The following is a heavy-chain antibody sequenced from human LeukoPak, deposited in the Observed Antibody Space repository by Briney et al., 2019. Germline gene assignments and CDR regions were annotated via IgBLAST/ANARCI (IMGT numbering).Heavy chain of an antibody. CDR2: IRYDGSNK. Sequence: PGGSQRLSFAASGFTFSSYGMHWVRQAPGKGLEWVAFIRYDGSNKYYADSVKGRFTISRDNSKSTLYLEMNSLRVEDTAIYYCAKDPSITASGSIDYWGQGTLVTVSP. V-gene: IGHV3-30*02. D-gene: IGHD6-6*01. J-gene: IGHJ4*02. CDR1: GFTFSSYG. CDR3: AKDPSITASGSIDY.